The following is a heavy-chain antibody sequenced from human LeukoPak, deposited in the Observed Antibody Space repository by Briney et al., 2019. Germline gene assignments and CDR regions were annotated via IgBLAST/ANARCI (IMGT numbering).Heavy chain of an antibody. Sequence: PGGSLRLSCAASGFTFTSYSMNWVRQAPGKGLEWVSYISSSSSIIYYADSLKGRFTISRDSAKNSLYLQMNSLRDEDTAVYYCAREYSSGYYHFEYWGQGTLVTVSS. D-gene: IGHD3-22*01. J-gene: IGHJ4*02. CDR1: GFTFTSYS. CDR3: AREYSSGYYHFEY. CDR2: ISSSSSII. V-gene: IGHV3-48*02.